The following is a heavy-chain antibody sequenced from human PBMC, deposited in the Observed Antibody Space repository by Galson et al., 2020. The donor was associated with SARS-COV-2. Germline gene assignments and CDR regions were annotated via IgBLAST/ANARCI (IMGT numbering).Heavy chain of an antibody. Sequence: TGGSLRLSCAASGFTFDDYAMHWVRQVPGKGLEWVSGINWNSRTIGYADSVKGRFTISRDNTKNSLYLQMNSLRSEDTALYYCAKKTDEELYSSGHSSDSFDVWGQGTMVTVSS. J-gene: IGHJ3*01. V-gene: IGHV3-9*01. CDR1: GFTFDDYA. CDR3: AKKTDEELYSSGHSSDSFDV. D-gene: IGHD3-22*01. CDR2: INWNSRTI.